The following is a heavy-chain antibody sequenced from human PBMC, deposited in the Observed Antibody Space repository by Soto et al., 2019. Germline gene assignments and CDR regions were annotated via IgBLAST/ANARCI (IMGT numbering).Heavy chain of an antibody. J-gene: IGHJ4*02. CDR3: ARAGSDGARTNYFDY. V-gene: IGHV3-53*01. D-gene: IGHD3-10*01. Sequence: GGSLRLSCAASGFTVSSNYMSWVRQAPGKGLEWVSVIYSGGSTYYADSVKGRFTISRDNSKNTLYLQMNSLRAEDTAVYYCARAGSDGARTNYFDYWGQGTLVTVSS. CDR1: GFTVSSNY. CDR2: IYSGGST.